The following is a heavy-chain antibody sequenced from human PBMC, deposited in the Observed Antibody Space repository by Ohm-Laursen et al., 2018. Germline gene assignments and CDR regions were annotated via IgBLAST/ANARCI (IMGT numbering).Heavy chain of an antibody. J-gene: IGHJ6*02. V-gene: IGHV3-33*01. CDR3: ARDLRSGWYFGDYYYGMDV. CDR1: GFSFCSYG. D-gene: IGHD6-19*01. CDR2: IWYDGSNK. Sequence: SSLRLSCAASGFSFCSYGMHWVRQAPGTGLERVAVIWYDGSNKYYADSVKGRFTISRDNPKNTLYLQMNSLRAEDTAVYYCARDLRSGWYFGDYYYGMDVWGQGATVTVSS.